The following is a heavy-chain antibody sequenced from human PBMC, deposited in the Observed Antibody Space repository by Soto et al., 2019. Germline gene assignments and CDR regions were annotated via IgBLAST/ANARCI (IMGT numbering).Heavy chain of an antibody. V-gene: IGHV5-51*01. CDR1: GYSFTSYW. CDR2: IYPGDSDT. CDR3: ARRRVEVAGTVYYYYGMDV. J-gene: IGHJ6*02. D-gene: IGHD2-2*01. Sequence: GESLKISCKGFGYSFTSYWIGWVRQMPGEGLEWMGIIYPGDSDTRYSPSFRGQVTISADKSISTAYLQWSSLKASDTAIYYCARRRVEVAGTVYYYYGMDVWGQGTTVTGSS.